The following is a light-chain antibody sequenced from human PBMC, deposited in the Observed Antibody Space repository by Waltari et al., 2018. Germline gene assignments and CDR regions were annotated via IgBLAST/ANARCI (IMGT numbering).Light chain of an antibody. J-gene: IGKJ5*01. CDR2: AAS. Sequence: DIQMTHSPSSLSQSVGDRVTITCRASQSISSYLNWYQQKPGKAPKLLIYAASSLPSGVPSRFSGSGSGTDFTLTISSLQPEDFATYYCQQSYSTPTFGQGTRLEIK. CDR1: QSISSY. CDR3: QQSYSTPT. V-gene: IGKV1-39*01.